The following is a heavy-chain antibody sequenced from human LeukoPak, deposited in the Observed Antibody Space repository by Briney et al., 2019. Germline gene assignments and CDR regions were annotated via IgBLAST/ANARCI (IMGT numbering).Heavy chain of an antibody. D-gene: IGHD2-15*01. CDR1: EARFTSYW. Sequence: GESLKISCKGSEARFTSYWIGWVRQMPGKGLEWIGIIYPGDSDTRYSPSFQGQVTISADKSISTAYLQWSSLKASDTAMYYCARRYCSGGSCYYAFDIWGQGTMVTVSS. V-gene: IGHV5-51*01. J-gene: IGHJ3*02. CDR2: IYPGDSDT. CDR3: ARRYCSGGSCYYAFDI.